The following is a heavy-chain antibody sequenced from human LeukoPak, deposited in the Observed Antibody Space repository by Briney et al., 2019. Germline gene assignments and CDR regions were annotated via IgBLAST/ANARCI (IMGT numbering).Heavy chain of an antibody. CDR2: INHNGNVN. CDR3: ARGGGLDV. V-gene: IGHV3-7*03. J-gene: IGHJ6*02. Sequence: GGSLRLSCAGSGFTFSSYWMSWVRQAPGKGLEWVASINHNGNVNYYVDSVKGRFTISRDNAKNSLYLQMSNLRAEDTAVYFCARGGGLDVWGQGATVTVSS. CDR1: GFTFSSYW. D-gene: IGHD3-16*01.